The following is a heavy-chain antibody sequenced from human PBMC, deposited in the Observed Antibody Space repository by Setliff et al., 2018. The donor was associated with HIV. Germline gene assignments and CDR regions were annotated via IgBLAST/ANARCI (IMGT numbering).Heavy chain of an antibody. CDR2: INPHGGST. Sequence: ASVKVSCKASGYTFNTYGISWVRQAPGQGLEWMGVINPHGGSTNYAQKFQGRVTMTRDTSTSTVYMELSSLRSDDTAVYYCARLRPTAFFDYWGQGTLVTVSS. D-gene: IGHD3-3*01. CDR1: GYTFNTYG. CDR3: ARLRPTAFFDY. J-gene: IGHJ4*02. V-gene: IGHV1-46*02.